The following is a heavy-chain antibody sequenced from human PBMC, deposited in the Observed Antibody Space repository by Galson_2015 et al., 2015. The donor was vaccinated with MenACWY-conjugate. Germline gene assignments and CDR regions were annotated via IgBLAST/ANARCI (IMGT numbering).Heavy chain of an antibody. CDR3: AREIALAL. CDR2: IKKDGSQK. V-gene: IGHV3-7*03. CDR1: GFTFNNYW. Sequence: SLRLSCAASGFTFNNYWMSWVRQAPGKGLERVANIKKDGSQKNYVDSVKGRFTISRDNAKNSLYLQMNSLKAEDTAVYYCAREIALALWGQGTPVSVSS. D-gene: IGHD3-3*02. J-gene: IGHJ4*02.